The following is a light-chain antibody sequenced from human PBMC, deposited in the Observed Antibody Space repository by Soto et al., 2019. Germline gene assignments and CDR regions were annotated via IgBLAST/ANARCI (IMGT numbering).Light chain of an antibody. CDR3: QSADSSGTYQV. Sequence: SYELTQPPSVSVSPGQTARITCSGDALPKQYAYWYQQKPGQAPVLVICKDNEWPSGIPERFSGSSSGTTVTLTISGVQAEDEADYYCQSADSSGTYQVFGTGTKLTVL. V-gene: IGLV3-25*03. CDR1: ALPKQY. J-gene: IGLJ1*01. CDR2: KDN.